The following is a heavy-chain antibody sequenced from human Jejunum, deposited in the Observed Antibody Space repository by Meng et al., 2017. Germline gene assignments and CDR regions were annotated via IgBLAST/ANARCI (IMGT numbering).Heavy chain of an antibody. CDR1: GFTFSPYA. Sequence: GESLKISCEASGFTFSPYAMSWVRQGPGQGLEWVSIIFSGGSTDYADSVTGRFTISRDNSKDTLYLQMNSLRAEDTAVYYCAKVFQTSRGTWASDHSYGMDVWGQGTTVTVSS. CDR2: IIFSGGST. J-gene: IGHJ6*02. CDR3: AKVFQTSRGTWASDHSYGMDV. V-gene: IGHV3-23*01. D-gene: IGHD1-26*01.